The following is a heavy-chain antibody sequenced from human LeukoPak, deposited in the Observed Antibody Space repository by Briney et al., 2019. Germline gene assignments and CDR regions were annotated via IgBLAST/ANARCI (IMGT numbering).Heavy chain of an antibody. V-gene: IGHV3-23*01. CDR3: AKDLSSGWYLDAFDI. D-gene: IGHD6-19*01. Sequence: RPGGSLRLSCAASGFTFSSYAMSWVRRAPGKGLEWVSAISGSGGSTYYADSVKGRFTISRDNSKNTLYLQMNSLRAEDTAVYYCAKDLSSGWYLDAFDIWGQGTMVTVSS. CDR1: GFTFSSYA. J-gene: IGHJ3*02. CDR2: ISGSGGST.